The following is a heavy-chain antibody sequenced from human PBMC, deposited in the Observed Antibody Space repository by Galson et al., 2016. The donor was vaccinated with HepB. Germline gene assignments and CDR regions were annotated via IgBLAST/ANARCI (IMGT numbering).Heavy chain of an antibody. D-gene: IGHD3-3*01. CDR1: GFSFSDFW. Sequence: SLRLSCAVSGFSFSDFWMAWVRQAPGKGLEWVSVISGSGGSTYYADSVKGRFTISRDNSKNTLYLQMNSLRAEDTAVYYCAKEGTIFGVVPYGMDVWGQGTKVIVSS. J-gene: IGHJ6*02. V-gene: IGHV3-23*01. CDR2: ISGSGGST. CDR3: AKEGTIFGVVPYGMDV.